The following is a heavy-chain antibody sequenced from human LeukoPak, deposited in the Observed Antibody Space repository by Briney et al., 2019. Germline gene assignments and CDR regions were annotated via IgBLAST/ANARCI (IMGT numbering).Heavy chain of an antibody. V-gene: IGHV3-49*04. CDR1: GFTFDDYG. CDR3: TRGYDYGDYVGMDRPMGTNPFDY. CDR2: IRSKAYGGTT. J-gene: IGHJ4*02. Sequence: PGGSLRLSCAASGFTFDDYGMSWVRQAPGKGLEWVGFIRSKAYGGTTEYAASVKGRFTISRDDSKSIAYLQMNSLKTEDTAVYYCTRGYDYGDYVGMDRPMGTNPFDYWGQGTLVTVSS. D-gene: IGHD4-17*01.